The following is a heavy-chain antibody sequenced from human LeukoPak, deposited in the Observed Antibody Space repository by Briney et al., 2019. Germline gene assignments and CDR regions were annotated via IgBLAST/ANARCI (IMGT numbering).Heavy chain of an antibody. CDR2: ISSSGSTI. CDR1: GFTFSTYE. V-gene: IGHV3-48*03. Sequence: GGSLRLSCAASGFTFSTYEMNWVRQAPGKGLEWVSYISSSGSTIYYADSVRGRFTISRDNAKNSLYLQMNSLRAEDTAVYYCARDWDTATKRDASDIWGQGTMVTVSS. D-gene: IGHD5-18*01. J-gene: IGHJ3*02. CDR3: ARDWDTATKRDASDI.